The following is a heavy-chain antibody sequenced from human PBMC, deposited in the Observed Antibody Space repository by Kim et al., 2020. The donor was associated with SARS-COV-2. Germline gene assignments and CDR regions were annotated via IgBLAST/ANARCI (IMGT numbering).Heavy chain of an antibody. CDR2: ISSSSSYI. CDR3: ARDAVPYSSSWYVYYYGMDV. J-gene: IGHJ6*02. V-gene: IGHV3-21*01. Sequence: GGSLRLSCAASGFTFSSYSMNWVRQAPGKGLEWVSSISSSSSYIYYADSVKGRFTISRDNAKNSLYLQMNSLRAEDTAVYYCARDAVPYSSSWYVYYYGMDVWGQGTTVTVSS. D-gene: IGHD6-13*01. CDR1: GFTFSSYS.